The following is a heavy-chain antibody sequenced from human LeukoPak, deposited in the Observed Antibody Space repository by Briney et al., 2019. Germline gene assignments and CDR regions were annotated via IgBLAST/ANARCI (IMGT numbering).Heavy chain of an antibody. J-gene: IGHJ2*01. Sequence: GGSLRLSCEGSGFSFSSYWMTWVRQLPGKGPEWVANIRQDESESYFADSVQGRFTISKDNAKNSLYLQMNGLRAEDTAVYYCATTPGGDSSGYYPWYFDLWGRGTLVTVSS. V-gene: IGHV3-7*01. CDR3: ATTPGGDSSGYYPWYFDL. CDR1: GFSFSSYW. CDR2: IRQDESES. D-gene: IGHD3-22*01.